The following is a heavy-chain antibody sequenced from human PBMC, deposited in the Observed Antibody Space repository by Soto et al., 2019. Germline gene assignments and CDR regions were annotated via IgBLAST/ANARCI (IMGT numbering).Heavy chain of an antibody. V-gene: IGHV1-3*01. CDR2: INAGNGNT. CDR1: GYSLTGYA. J-gene: IGHJ3*01. D-gene: IGHD3-10*01. CDR3: ARDTSPVDYVAGIYYYVLDV. Sequence: ASSVKVSCKAAGYSLTGYAMHCVRQAPEQRLEWMGWINAGNGNTKYSQKFQGRVTITRDTSASTAYMELSSLRSEDTAVYYCARDTSPVDYVAGIYYYVLDVWVPGTMVTVSS.